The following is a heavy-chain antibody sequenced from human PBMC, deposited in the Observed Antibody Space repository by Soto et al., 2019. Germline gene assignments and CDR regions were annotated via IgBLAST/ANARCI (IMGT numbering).Heavy chain of an antibody. Sequence: SETLSLTCTVSGGSISSYYWSWIRQPAGKGLEWIGRIYTSGSTNYNPSLKSRVTMSVDTSKNQFSLKLSSVTAADTAVYYCARDLFRLSRSPADYWGQGTLVTVSS. V-gene: IGHV4-4*07. CDR2: IYTSGST. CDR3: ARDLFRLSRSPADY. J-gene: IGHJ4*02. D-gene: IGHD3-3*01. CDR1: GGSISSYY.